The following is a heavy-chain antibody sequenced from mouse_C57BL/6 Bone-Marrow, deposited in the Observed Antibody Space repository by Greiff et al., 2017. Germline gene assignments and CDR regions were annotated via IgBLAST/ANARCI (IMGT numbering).Heavy chain of an antibody. CDR3: TAFDGDYFDF. CDR2: IDPEIGDT. V-gene: IGHV14-4*01. CDR1: GFNIKDDY. Sequence: EVQLQQSGAELVRPGASVKLSCTASGFNIKDDYIHWVKQRPEQGLEWIGWIDPEIGDTEYASKFQGKATITSDTSSNTAYLQLSSLTYEDTAVYYRTAFDGDYFDFGGQGTPLTVAS. D-gene: IGHD2-3*01. J-gene: IGHJ2*01.